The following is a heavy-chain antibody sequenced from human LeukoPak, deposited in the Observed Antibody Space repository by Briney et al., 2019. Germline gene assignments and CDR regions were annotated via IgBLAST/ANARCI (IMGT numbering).Heavy chain of an antibody. CDR2: INRDGSGT. J-gene: IGHJ3*02. V-gene: IGHV3-74*01. D-gene: IGHD2-8*01. CDR3: ARDRLTNDAFDI. CDR1: GFTLNGNW. Sequence: GGSLRLSCAAPGFTLNGNWMHWVRQAPGKGPVWVSRINRDGSGTNDADFVKGRFTISRDNSKNTLYLQMNTLRAEDTAMYYCARDRLTNDAFDIWGQGTMVTVSS.